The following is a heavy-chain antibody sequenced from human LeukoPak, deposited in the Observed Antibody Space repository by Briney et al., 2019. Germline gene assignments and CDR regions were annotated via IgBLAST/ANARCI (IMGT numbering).Heavy chain of an antibody. D-gene: IGHD6-6*01. CDR3: AREREYSSPGV. CDR2: ISAYNGNT. CDR1: GYTFTSYY. V-gene: IGHV1-18*04. J-gene: IGHJ4*02. Sequence: ASVKVSCKASGYTFTSYYMHWVRQAPGQGLEWMGWISAYNGNTNYAQKLQGRVTMTTDTSTSTAYMELRSLRSDDTAVYYCAREREYSSPGVWGQGTLVTVSS.